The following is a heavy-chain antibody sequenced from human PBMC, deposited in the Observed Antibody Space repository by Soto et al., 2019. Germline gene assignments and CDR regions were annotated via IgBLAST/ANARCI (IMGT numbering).Heavy chain of an antibody. CDR3: TRVKVGGYCSSTSCQPYYYYGMDV. CDR2: IRSKAYGGTT. D-gene: IGHD2-2*01. J-gene: IGHJ6*02. Sequence: HPGGSLRLSCTASGFTFGDYAMSWFRQAPGKGLEWVGFIRSKAYGGTTEYAASVKGRFTISRDDSKSIAYLQMNSLKTEDTAVYYCTRVKVGGYCSSTSCQPYYYYGMDVWGQGTTVTVSS. CDR1: GFTFGDYA. V-gene: IGHV3-49*03.